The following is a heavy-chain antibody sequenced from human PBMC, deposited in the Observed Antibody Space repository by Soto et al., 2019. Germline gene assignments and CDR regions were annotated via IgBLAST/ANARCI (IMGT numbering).Heavy chain of an antibody. J-gene: IGHJ6*02. Sequence: TLSLTCAVSGGSISSGGYSWSWIRQPPGKGLEWIGYIYHSGSTYYNPSLKSRVTISVDRSKNQFSLKLSSVTAADMAVYYCARVGRGYDLGGMDVWGQGTTVTVSS. CDR3: ARVGRGYDLGGMDV. CDR1: GGSISSGGYS. D-gene: IGHD5-12*01. CDR2: IYHSGST. V-gene: IGHV4-30-2*01.